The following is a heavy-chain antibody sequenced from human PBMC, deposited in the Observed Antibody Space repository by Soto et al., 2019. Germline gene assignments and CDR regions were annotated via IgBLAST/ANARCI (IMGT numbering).Heavy chain of an antibody. V-gene: IGHV3-23*01. CDR1: GFTFSSYA. Sequence: PGGSLRLSCAASGFTFSSYAMSWVRQAPGKGLEWASAISGSGGSTYYADSVKGRFTISRDNSKNTLYLQMNSLRAEDTAVYYCAKVIYGVWLSDYWGQGTLVTVSS. D-gene: IGHD3-22*01. CDR2: ISGSGGST. J-gene: IGHJ4*02. CDR3: AKVIYGVWLSDY.